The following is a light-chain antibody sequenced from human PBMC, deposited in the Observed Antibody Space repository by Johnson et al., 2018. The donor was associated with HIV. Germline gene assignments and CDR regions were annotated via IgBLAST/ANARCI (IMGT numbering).Light chain of an antibody. Sequence: QSVLTQPPSVSEAPGQKVTISCSGSSSNVGNNYVSWYQCLPGTAPKLLIYDNNKRPSGIPDRFSGSKSGTSATLGITGLQTGDEADYYCGTWDSGLGAVYVFGPGTKVTVL. CDR3: GTWDSGLGAVYV. J-gene: IGLJ1*01. V-gene: IGLV1-51*01. CDR2: DNN. CDR1: SSNVGNNY.